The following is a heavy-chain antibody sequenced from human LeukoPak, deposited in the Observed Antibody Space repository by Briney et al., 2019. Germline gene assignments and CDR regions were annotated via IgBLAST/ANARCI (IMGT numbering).Heavy chain of an antibody. CDR3: AEGAFDI. Sequence: PSETLSLTCTVSGGSISSSSYYWGWIRQPPGKGLEWIAIIYYSGITYYKSSLKSRVTISIDTSKNQCSLNLSSVNAADTAIYYRAEGAFDIWGQGTMVTVSS. V-gene: IGHV4-39*01. J-gene: IGHJ3*02. CDR2: IYYSGIT. CDR1: GGSISSSSYY.